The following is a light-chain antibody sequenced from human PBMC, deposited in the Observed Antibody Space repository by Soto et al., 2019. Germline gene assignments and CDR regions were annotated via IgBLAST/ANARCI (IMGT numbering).Light chain of an antibody. CDR1: QSVSSN. V-gene: IGKV3-15*01. CDR2: GAS. Sequence: EIVMTQSPATLSVSPGERATLSCRASQSVSSNLSWYQQKPGHAPRLLIHGASTRATGIPARFSGSGSGTEFTLTISSLQSEDFAVYYCQQYNNWPRTFGQGTKVDIK. CDR3: QQYNNWPRT. J-gene: IGKJ1*01.